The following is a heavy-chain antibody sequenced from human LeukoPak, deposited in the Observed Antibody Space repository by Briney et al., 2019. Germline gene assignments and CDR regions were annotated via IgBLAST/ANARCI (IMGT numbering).Heavy chain of an antibody. J-gene: IGHJ6*02. CDR2: IYYSGST. D-gene: IGHD3-3*01. Sequence: SETLSLTCTVSGGSISSDYWSWIRQPPGQGLERIGYIYYSGSTNYNPSLKSRVTISVDTSKNQFSLKLSSVTAADTAVYYCARAPITIFDYGMDVWGQGTTVTVSS. V-gene: IGHV4-59*01. CDR1: GGSISSDY. CDR3: ARAPITIFDYGMDV.